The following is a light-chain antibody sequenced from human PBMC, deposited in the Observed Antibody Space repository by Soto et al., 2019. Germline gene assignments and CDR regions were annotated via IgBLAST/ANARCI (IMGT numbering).Light chain of an antibody. CDR2: DVI. V-gene: IGLV2-14*01. J-gene: IGLJ1*01. CDR1: TSDVGAYNY. CDR3: SSYTSSNSYV. Sequence: QSVLTQPASVSGSPGQSITISCTGTTSDVGAYNYVSWYQQHPGKAPKLIIYDVINRPSGVSNRFSGSKSGDTASLTISGLQAEDEADYYCSSYTSSNSYVFGTGTKVTVL.